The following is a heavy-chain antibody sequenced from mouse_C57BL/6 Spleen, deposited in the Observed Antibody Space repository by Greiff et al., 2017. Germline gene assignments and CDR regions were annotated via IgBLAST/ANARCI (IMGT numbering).Heavy chain of an antibody. Sequence: VQLQQSGPGLVQPSQSLSITCTVSGFSLTSYGVHWVRQSPGKGLEWLGVIWRGGSTDYNAAFISRLSISKDNSKSQVFFKMNSLQADDTAIYYCARNWDWYFDVWGTGTTVTVSA. D-gene: IGHD4-1*01. CDR3: ARNWDWYFDV. CDR1: GFSLTSYG. CDR2: IWRGGST. J-gene: IGHJ1*03. V-gene: IGHV2-2*01.